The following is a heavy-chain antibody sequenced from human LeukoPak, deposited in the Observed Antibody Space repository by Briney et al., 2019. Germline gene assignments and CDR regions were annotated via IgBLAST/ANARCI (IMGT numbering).Heavy chain of an antibody. CDR2: IYYSGST. CDR1: GGSISSYY. J-gene: IGHJ2*01. Sequence: SETLSLTCTVSGGSISSYYWSWIRQPPGKGLEWIGYIYYSGSTNYNPSLKSRVTISVDTSKNQFSLKLRSVTAGDTVVYYCARDSEGLRYFDLWGRGTLLTVSS. CDR3: ARDSEGLRYFDL. V-gene: IGHV4-59*01. D-gene: IGHD3-16*01.